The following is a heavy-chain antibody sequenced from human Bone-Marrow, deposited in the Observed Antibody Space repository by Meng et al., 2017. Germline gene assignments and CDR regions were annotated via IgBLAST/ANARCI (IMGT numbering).Heavy chain of an antibody. CDR3: AKGAGRIASTGKRYFDY. CDR2: IGANGGST. J-gene: IGHJ4*02. CDR1: GFIFNSYA. V-gene: IGHV3-23*01. D-gene: IGHD6-13*01. Sequence: GGSLRLSCTGSGFIFNSYAMGWVRQAPGKGLEWVSVIGANGGSTSYADSVKSRFTISRDNSKNTIYLQMSSLRANGTAVYYCAKGAGRIASTGKRYFDYWGLGTLVTVSS.